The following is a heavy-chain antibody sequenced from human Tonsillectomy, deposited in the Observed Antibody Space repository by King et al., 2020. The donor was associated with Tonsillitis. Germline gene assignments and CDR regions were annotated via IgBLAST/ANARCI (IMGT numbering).Heavy chain of an antibody. CDR3: ARDGWMAATGWYLDY. J-gene: IGHJ4*02. V-gene: IGHV3-21*01. CDR1: GFKFSDYN. Sequence: DVQLVESGGGLVKPGGSLRLSCAASGFKFSDYNMNWVRQAPGKGLEWVSSISSSGTYMFYADSVKGRFTFSRDNHKNSLYLQMNGLRAEDTAVYYCARDGWMAATGWYLDYWGQGILVTVTA. CDR2: ISSSGTYM. D-gene: IGHD1-26*01.